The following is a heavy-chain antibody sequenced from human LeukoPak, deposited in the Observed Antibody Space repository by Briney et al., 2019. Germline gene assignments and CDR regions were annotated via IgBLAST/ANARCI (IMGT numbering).Heavy chain of an antibody. CDR2: ISSSSSYI. J-gene: IGHJ3*02. CDR3: ARDHGSGSYWGAFDI. Sequence: GGSLRLSCAASGFTFSGYSMNWVRQAPGKGLEWVSSISSSSSYIYYADSVKGRFTISRDNAKNSLYLQMNSLRAEDTAVYYCARDHGSGSYWGAFDIWGQGTMVTVSS. D-gene: IGHD1-26*01. V-gene: IGHV3-21*01. CDR1: GFTFSGYS.